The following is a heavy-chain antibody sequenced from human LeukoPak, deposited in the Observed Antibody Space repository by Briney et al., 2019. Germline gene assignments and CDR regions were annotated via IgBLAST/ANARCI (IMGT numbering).Heavy chain of an antibody. CDR1: GGSISSYY. CDR2: IYTSGST. V-gene: IGHV4-4*07. Sequence: SETLSLTCTVSGGSISSYYWSWIRQPAGKGLEWIGRIYTSGSTNYNPSLKSRVTMSVGTSKNQFSLKLSSVTAADTAVYYCARDLVTTRDYYFDYWGQGTLVTVSS. J-gene: IGHJ4*02. D-gene: IGHD4-11*01. CDR3: ARDLVTTRDYYFDY.